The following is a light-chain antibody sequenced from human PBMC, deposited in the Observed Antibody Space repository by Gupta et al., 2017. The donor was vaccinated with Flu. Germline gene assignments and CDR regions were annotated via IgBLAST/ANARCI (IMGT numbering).Light chain of an antibody. J-gene: IGKJ3*01. CDR3: QQYGSSPFT. V-gene: IGKV3-20*01. CDR2: GAS. Sequence: EIVLTQSPGTLSLSPGERATLSCRASQSVSSSYLAWYQQKPGQAPRLLIYGASSWATGIPDRFRGSGSGTDFTLTISRLEPEDFAVYYCQQYGSSPFTFGPGTKVDIK. CDR1: QSVSSSY.